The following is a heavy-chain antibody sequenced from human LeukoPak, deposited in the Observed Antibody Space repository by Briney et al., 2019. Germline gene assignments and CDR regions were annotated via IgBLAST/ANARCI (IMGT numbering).Heavy chain of an antibody. CDR1: GFTFDDYG. V-gene: IGHV3-20*01. D-gene: IGHD3-10*01. J-gene: IGHJ3*02. CDR2: INWIGGST. Sequence: GGSLRLSCAASGFTFDDYGMRWVRQAPGKGMEWVSGINWIGGSTGYADSVKGRFTISRDNAKNSLYLQMNSLRAEDTALYHCARKSGVNDAFDIWGQGTMVTVSS. CDR3: ARKSGVNDAFDI.